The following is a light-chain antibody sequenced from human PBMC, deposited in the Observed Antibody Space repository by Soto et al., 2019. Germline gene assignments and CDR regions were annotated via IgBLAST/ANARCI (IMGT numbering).Light chain of an antibody. J-gene: IGKJ2*01. CDR1: QHISTF. CDR3: QQSHITPYT. CDR2: AAS. V-gene: IGKV1-39*01. Sequence: DIQMTQSPSSLSASVGDRVTITCRASQHISTFLNWYQQRPGKAPRLLISAASNLQSGVPSRFSGSGSGTDFTLTIISVQPEDLASYYCQQSHITPYTFGQGTKLQI.